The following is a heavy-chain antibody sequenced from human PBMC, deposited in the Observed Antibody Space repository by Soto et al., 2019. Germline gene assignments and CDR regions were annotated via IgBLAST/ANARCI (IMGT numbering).Heavy chain of an antibody. D-gene: IGHD2-2*01. J-gene: IGHJ5*02. Sequence: QVQLQQWGAGLLKPSETLSLTCAVYGGSFSGYYWSWIRQPPGKGLEWIGEINHSGSTNYNPSLKSRVTISVDTSKNQFSLKLSSVTATDTAVYYCARGGKSSTKRNWFDPWCQGTLVTVSS. CDR3: ARGGKSSTKRNWFDP. CDR2: INHSGST. CDR1: GGSFSGYY. V-gene: IGHV4-34*01.